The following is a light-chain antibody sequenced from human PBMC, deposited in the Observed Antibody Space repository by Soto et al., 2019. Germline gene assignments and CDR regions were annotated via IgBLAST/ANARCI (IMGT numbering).Light chain of an antibody. CDR1: QSVSSSY. CDR2: GAS. CDR3: QQYGSSTWT. Sequence: EIVLTQSPGTLSLSPGERATLSCRASQSVSSSYLAWYQQKPGQAPRLPIYGASSRATGIPDRFSGSGSGTDFTLTISRLEPEDFAAYYCQQYGSSTWTFGQGTKVEIK. J-gene: IGKJ1*01. V-gene: IGKV3-20*01.